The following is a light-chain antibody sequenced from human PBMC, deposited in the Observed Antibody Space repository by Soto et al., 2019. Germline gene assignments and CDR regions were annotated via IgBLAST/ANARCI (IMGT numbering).Light chain of an antibody. V-gene: IGKV1-5*01. CDR3: QLHDDYSHAT. CDR2: DAS. J-gene: IGKJ2*01. Sequence: DIQMTQSPSTLSASVGDRVTISCRASQDISTFLACYQHKPGKAPKLLIYDASTLQTGVPSRFRGSGFGTEFTLTISGLQPDDFATYYCQLHDDYSHATFGQGTKVDI. CDR1: QDISTF.